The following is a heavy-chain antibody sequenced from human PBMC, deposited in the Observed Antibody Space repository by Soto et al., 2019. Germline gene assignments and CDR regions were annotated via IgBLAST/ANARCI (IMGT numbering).Heavy chain of an antibody. CDR3: ATSYGSGYRAFDY. CDR1: GDTFSFYT. V-gene: IGHV1-69*02. Sequence: QVQMVQSGAEVKKPGSSVKVSCKASGDTFSFYTNNWVRQAPGLGLEWMGRVNPILSMSNYAQKFQGRVTMTADKSTSTAYMELRSLRSEDTAFYYCATSYGSGYRAFDYWGQGALVTVSS. CDR2: VNPILSMS. J-gene: IGHJ4*02. D-gene: IGHD3-10*01.